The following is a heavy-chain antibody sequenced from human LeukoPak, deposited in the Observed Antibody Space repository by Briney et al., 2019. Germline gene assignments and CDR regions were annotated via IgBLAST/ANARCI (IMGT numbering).Heavy chain of an antibody. J-gene: IGHJ4*02. CDR3: AREMYTIEWLGFDY. V-gene: IGHV3-48*01. D-gene: IGHD6-19*01. CDR1: GFTFSSYS. Sequence: PGGSLRLSCAASGFTFSSYSMNWVRQAPGKGLEWVSYISSSSSTIYDADSVKGRFTISRDNAKNSLYLQMNSLRAEDTAVYYCAREMYTIEWLGFDYWGQGTLVTVSS. CDR2: ISSSSSTI.